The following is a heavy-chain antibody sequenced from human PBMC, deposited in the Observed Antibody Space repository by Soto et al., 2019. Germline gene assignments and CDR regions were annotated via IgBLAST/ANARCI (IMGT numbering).Heavy chain of an antibody. CDR3: ASTSYCNGSGCYSRHYYGMDV. V-gene: IGHV1-69*06. D-gene: IGHD2-21*01. J-gene: IGHJ6*02. Sequence: QVRLVQSGAEVKKPGSSVKVSCKVSGGTFSKYSLSWVRQTPGQGLEWMGGITPFVDTSNYAQRFLGRVTITAEKSTNTAFLEVRGLKSEDTALYFCASTSYCNGSGCYSRHYYGMDVWGQGTTVTVSS. CDR1: GGTFSKYS. CDR2: ITPFVDTS.